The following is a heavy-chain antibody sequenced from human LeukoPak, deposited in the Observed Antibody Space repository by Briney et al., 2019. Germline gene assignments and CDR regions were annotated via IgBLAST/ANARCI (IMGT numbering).Heavy chain of an antibody. CDR2: INHSGST. Sequence: SETLSLTCAVYGGSFSGYYWSWIRQPPGKGLEWIGEINHSGSTNYNPSLKSRVTISVDTSKNQFSLKLSSVTAADTAVYYCARGLRGRTSHWGQGKMVTVSS. CDR3: ARGLRGRTSH. V-gene: IGHV4-34*01. CDR1: GGSFSGYY. J-gene: IGHJ3*01. D-gene: IGHD1-14*01.